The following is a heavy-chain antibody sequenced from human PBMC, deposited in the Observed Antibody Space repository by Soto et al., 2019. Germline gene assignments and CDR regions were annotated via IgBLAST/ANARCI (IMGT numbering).Heavy chain of an antibody. J-gene: IGHJ4*02. Sequence: SVKVSCKASGGTFSSYTISWVRQAPGQGLEWMGRIIPILGIANYAQKFQGRVTITADKSTSTAYMELSSLRSEDTAVYYCARSQDGIVYSGYDFDYWGQGTLVTVSS. CDR2: IIPILGIA. D-gene: IGHD5-12*01. CDR1: GGTFSSYT. CDR3: ARSQDGIVYSGYDFDY. V-gene: IGHV1-69*02.